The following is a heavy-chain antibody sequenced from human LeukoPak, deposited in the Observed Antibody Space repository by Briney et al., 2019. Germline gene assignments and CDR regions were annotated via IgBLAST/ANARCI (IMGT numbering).Heavy chain of an antibody. CDR2: IYYSGTT. CDR1: GGSISSSTYY. D-gene: IGHD3-16*01. J-gene: IGHJ4*02. Sequence: SETLSLTCTVSGGSISSSTYYWGWIRQPPGKGLEWIRSIYYSGTTFYNPPLKSRVTISVDTSKNQFYLNLSSVTAADTAVYFCASILYLSAVTTNFDYWGQGTQVTVSS. CDR3: ASILYLSAVTTNFDY. V-gene: IGHV4-39*01.